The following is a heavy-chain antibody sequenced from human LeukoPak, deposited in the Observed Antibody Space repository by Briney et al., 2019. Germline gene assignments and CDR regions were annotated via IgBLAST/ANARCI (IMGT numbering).Heavy chain of an antibody. CDR1: GFSFSSYE. D-gene: IGHD3-16*02. CDR3: ARDLSAGNWLDP. CDR2: ISSSGRTV. Sequence: GGSLRLSCAASGFSFSSYEMNWVRQAPGKGLEWVSYISSSGRTVYYADSVKGRFTISRDNAKKSPYLQMNSLRAEDTAVYYCARDLSAGNWLDPWGQGTLVTVSS. V-gene: IGHV3-48*03. J-gene: IGHJ5*02.